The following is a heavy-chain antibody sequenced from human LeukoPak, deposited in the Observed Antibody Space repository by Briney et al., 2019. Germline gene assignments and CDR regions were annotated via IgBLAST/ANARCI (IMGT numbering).Heavy chain of an antibody. Sequence: GESLKISCKVSGDIFTSYWIAWVRQMPGKGLEWMGIIYTGDSDTRYSPSFQGQVTISADKSSSTAYLQWSSLKASDTVMYYCARPRGTLYDAFDIWGQGTMVIVSS. CDR3: ARPRGTLYDAFDI. D-gene: IGHD3-16*01. V-gene: IGHV5-51*01. J-gene: IGHJ3*02. CDR1: GDIFTSYW. CDR2: IYTGDSDT.